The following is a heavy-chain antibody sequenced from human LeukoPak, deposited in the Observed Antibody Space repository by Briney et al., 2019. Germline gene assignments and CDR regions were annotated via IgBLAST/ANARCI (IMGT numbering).Heavy chain of an antibody. V-gene: IGHV3-30-3*01. CDR1: GFTFSSYA. J-gene: IGHJ4*02. Sequence: GGSLRLSCAASGFTFSSYAMHWVRQAPGKGLDRAAVISSDGNTQYYADSVKGRFTISRDNSNNTLYLQMNSLRAEDTAVYYCARDVLYDSSDYWGQGTLVTVSS. CDR2: ISSDGNTQ. D-gene: IGHD3-22*01. CDR3: ARDVLYDSSDY.